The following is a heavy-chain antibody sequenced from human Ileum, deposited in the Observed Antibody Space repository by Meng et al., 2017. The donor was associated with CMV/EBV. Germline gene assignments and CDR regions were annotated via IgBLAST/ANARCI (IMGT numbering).Heavy chain of an antibody. CDR1: GFTFSIYW. V-gene: IGHV3-7*01. CDR3: ARGFLEGHFDY. CDR2: TNQDGNEK. Sequence: GESLKISCAASGFTFSIYWMNWVRQVPGKGLEWVANTNQDGNEKDYVESVRGRFTISRDNARNSLYLEMNSLRAEDTAIYYCARGFLEGHFDYWGQGTLVTVSS. D-gene: IGHD3-3*01. J-gene: IGHJ4*02.